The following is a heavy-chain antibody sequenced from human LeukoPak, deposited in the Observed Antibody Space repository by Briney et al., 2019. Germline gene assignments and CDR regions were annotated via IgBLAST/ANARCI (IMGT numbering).Heavy chain of an antibody. D-gene: IGHD2-15*01. J-gene: IGHJ5*02. CDR2: IYYSGST. CDR1: GGSISSYY. CDR3: AGGEIYCSGGSCYSFDWFDP. V-gene: IGHV4-59*01. Sequence: PSETLSLTCTVSGGSISSYYWSWIRQPPGKGLEWIGYIYYSGSTNYNPSLKSRVTISVDTSKNQFSLKLSSVTAADTAVYYCAGGEIYCSGGSCYSFDWFDPWGQGTLVTVSS.